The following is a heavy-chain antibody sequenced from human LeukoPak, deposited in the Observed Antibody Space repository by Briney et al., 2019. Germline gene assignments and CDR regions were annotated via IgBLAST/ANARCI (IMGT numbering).Heavy chain of an antibody. CDR3: ATNGGTTGIDY. J-gene: IGHJ4*02. V-gene: IGHV1-18*04. D-gene: IGHD1-1*01. CDR1: GYTFTSYG. Sequence: ASVKVSCKASGYTFTSYGISWVRQAPGQGLEWMGWISAYNGNTNYAQKLQGRGTMTTDTSTSTGYMEVRSLRSEDTAVYYWATNGGTTGIDYWGQGTLVTVSS. CDR2: ISAYNGNT.